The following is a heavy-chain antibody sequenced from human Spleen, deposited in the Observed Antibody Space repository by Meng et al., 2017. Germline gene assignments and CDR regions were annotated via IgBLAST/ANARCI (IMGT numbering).Heavy chain of an antibody. Sequence: SETLSLTCTVSGGSISSGGYYWSWIRQHPGKGLAWIGYIYYSGSTYYNPSLKSRVTISVDTSKNQFSLKLSSVTAADTAVYYCASSDRWGATFNYFDYWGQGTLVTVSS. D-gene: IGHD1-26*01. CDR2: IYYSGST. V-gene: IGHV4-31*03. CDR3: ASSDRWGATFNYFDY. CDR1: GGSISSGGYY. J-gene: IGHJ4*02.